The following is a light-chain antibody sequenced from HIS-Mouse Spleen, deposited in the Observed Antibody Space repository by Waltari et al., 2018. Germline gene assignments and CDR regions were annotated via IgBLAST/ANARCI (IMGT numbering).Light chain of an antibody. CDR2: EDS. CDR1: ALPKKY. J-gene: IGLJ2*01. CDR3: YSTDSSGNHRV. Sequence: SYQLTQPPSVSVSPGQTARITCSGDALPKKYSHRYQQNSGQAPVLFIYEDSQRPSGIPERFSGSSSGTMATLTISGAQVEDEADYYCYSTDSSGNHRVFGGGTKLTVL. V-gene: IGLV3-10*01.